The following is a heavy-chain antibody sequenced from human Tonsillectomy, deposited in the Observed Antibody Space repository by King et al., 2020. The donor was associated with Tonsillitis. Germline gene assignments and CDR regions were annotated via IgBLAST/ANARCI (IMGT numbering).Heavy chain of an antibody. D-gene: IGHD2-15*01. J-gene: IGHJ6*02. V-gene: IGHV3-11*01. Sequence: GKRGQYGGGLVKSGGSLRLSGAAAGCTFRDDDMSWSRQAPGKGLEWVSYISSSGSTIYYADSVKGRFTISRDNAKNSLYLQMNSLRAEDTAVYYCARDGEQNVVVVAAVWGQGTTVTVSS. CDR1: GCTFRDDD. CDR3: ARDGEQNVVVVAAV. CDR2: ISSSGSTI.